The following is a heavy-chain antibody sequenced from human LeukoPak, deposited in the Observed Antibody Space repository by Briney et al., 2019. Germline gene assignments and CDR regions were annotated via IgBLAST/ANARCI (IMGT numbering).Heavy chain of an antibody. CDR1: GFTFSSYG. J-gene: IGHJ4*02. V-gene: IGHV3-7*01. CDR3: ARDFFAFGGVIALLDY. D-gene: IGHD3-16*02. CDR2: IKLDGSEK. Sequence: GGSLRLSCAASGFTFSSYGMHWVRQAPGKGLEWVANIKLDGSEKYYVDSVKGRFTISRDNAKKSLYLQMNSLRDEDTAVYYCARDFFAFGGVIALLDYWGQGTLVTVSS.